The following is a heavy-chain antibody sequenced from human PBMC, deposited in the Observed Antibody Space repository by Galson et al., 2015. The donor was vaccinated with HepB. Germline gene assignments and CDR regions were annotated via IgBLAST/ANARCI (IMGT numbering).Heavy chain of an antibody. CDR3: ASWDSGWYSTVDY. Sequence: SVKVSCKASGYTFTRYQMHWARQAPGQGLEWMGRIYPNNGGTQYAQKFQGRVTMTRDTSINTAYMELSRLTSDDTAVYYCASWDSGWYSTVDYWGQGTLVTVSS. D-gene: IGHD6-19*01. J-gene: IGHJ4*02. CDR2: IYPNNGGT. CDR1: GYTFTRYQ. V-gene: IGHV1-2*06.